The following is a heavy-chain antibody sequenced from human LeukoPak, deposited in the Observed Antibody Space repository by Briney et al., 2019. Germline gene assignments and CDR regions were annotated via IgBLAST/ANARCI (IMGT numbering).Heavy chain of an antibody. CDR2: ISSSGSTI. D-gene: IGHD2-2*01. CDR3: AREVPAADFVWFDP. Sequence: PGGSLRLPCAASGFTFSDYYMSWIRQAPGKGLEWVSYISSSGSTIYYADSVKGRFTISRDNAKNSLYLQMNSLRAEDTAVYYCAREVPAADFVWFDPWGQGTLVTVSS. V-gene: IGHV3-11*01. CDR1: GFTFSDYY. J-gene: IGHJ5*02.